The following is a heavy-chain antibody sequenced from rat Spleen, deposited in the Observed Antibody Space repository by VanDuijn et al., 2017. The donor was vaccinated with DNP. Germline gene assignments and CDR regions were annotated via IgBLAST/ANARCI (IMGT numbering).Heavy chain of an antibody. CDR1: GLIFTNYG. D-gene: IGHD1-9*01. CDR3: VTQTYYGMGKFDY. V-gene: IGHV5S13*01. Sequence: EVQLVESGGDLVQPGGSLRLSCVTSGLIFTNYGMAWVRQAPTKGLEWVAVINAGSGVTHYRDSVKGRFTISRDNAKNVQYLQMDSLRSEDTATYYCVTQTYYGMGKFDYWGQGVMVTVSS. J-gene: IGHJ2*01. CDR2: INAGSGVT.